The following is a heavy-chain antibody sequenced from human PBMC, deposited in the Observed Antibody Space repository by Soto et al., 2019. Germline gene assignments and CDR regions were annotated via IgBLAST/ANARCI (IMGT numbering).Heavy chain of an antibody. V-gene: IGHV4-31*03. J-gene: IGHJ5*02. D-gene: IGHD6-19*01. CDR3: ASSIAVAGITNWFDP. CDR1: GGSISSGGYY. CDR2: IYYSGST. Sequence: KSSETLSLTCTVSGGSISSGGYYWSWIRQHPGKGLEWIGYIYYSGSTYYNPSLKSRVTISVDTSKNQFSLKLSSVTAADTAVYYCASSIAVAGITNWFDPWGQGTLVTVSS.